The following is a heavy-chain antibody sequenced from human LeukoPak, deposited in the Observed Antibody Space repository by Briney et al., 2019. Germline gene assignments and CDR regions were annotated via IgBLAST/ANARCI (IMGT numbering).Heavy chain of an antibody. Sequence: GGSLRLSCAASGFIFRKYWMSWVRQAPGKGLEWVGRIKSKTDGGTTDYAAPVKGRFTISRDDSKNTLYLQMNSLKTEDTAVYYCTTMLGYFDWPRTFDIWGQGTMVTVSS. V-gene: IGHV3-15*01. J-gene: IGHJ3*02. D-gene: IGHD3-9*01. CDR2: IKSKTDGGTT. CDR1: GFIFRKYW. CDR3: TTMLGYFDWPRTFDI.